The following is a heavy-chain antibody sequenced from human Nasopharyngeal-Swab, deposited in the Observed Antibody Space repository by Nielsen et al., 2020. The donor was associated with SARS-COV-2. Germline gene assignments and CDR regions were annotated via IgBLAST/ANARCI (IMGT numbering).Heavy chain of an antibody. CDR1: GFTFSSYA. J-gene: IGHJ4*02. Sequence: GESLKISCAASGFTFSSYAMNWVRQAPGKGLEWVSAISGSGGSTFYADSVKGRFTISRDNSKNTLYLQMNSLRAEDTAVYYCARGTDDDYVWGSTFDYWGQGTLVTVSS. D-gene: IGHD3-16*01. CDR2: ISGSGGST. V-gene: IGHV3-23*01. CDR3: ARGTDDDYVWGSTFDY.